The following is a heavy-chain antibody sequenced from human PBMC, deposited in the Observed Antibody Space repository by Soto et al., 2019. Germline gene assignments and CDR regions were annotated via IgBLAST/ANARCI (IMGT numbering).Heavy chain of an antibody. CDR3: ASSLNSDIVGAVDP. CDR2: ISYDGSNK. V-gene: IGHV3-30-3*01. Sequence: GGSLRLSCAASGFTFSSYAMHWVRQAPGKGLEWVAVISYDGSNKYYADSVKGRFTISRDNSKNTLYLQMNSLRAEDTAVYYCASSLNSDIVGAVDPWGQGTLVTVSS. CDR1: GFTFSSYA. J-gene: IGHJ5*02. D-gene: IGHD1-26*01.